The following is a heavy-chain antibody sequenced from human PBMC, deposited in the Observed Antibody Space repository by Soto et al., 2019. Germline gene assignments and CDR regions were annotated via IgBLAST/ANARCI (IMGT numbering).Heavy chain of an antibody. J-gene: IGHJ4*02. CDR1: GFTFSSYA. D-gene: IGHD6-19*01. Sequence: QVQLVESGGGVVQPGRSLRLSCAASGFTFSSYAMHWVRQAPGKGLEWVAVISYDGSNKYYADSVKGRFTISRDNSKNTLYLQMNSLRAEDTAVYYCARETYSSGWTPTFDCWGQGTLVTVSS. CDR2: ISYDGSNK. V-gene: IGHV3-30-3*01. CDR3: ARETYSSGWTPTFDC.